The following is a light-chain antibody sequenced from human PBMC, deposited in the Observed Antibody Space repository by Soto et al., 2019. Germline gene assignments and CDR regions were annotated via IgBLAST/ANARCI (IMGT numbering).Light chain of an antibody. CDR1: SSDVGSYNL. J-gene: IGLJ2*01. Sequence: QSALTQPASGSGSPGQSITISCTGTSSDVGSYNLVSWYQQHPGKAPKLMIYEDTKRPSGVSNRFSGSKSGNTASLTISGLQAEDEADYYCSSYAGSTTYVVFGGGTKLTVL. V-gene: IGLV2-23*01. CDR2: EDT. CDR3: SSYAGSTTYVV.